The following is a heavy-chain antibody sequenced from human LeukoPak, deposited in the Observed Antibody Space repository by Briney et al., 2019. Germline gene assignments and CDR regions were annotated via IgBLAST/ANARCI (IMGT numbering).Heavy chain of an antibody. J-gene: IGHJ6*02. Sequence: SETLSLTCEVSGGSFNDYYWSWIRQPPGKGLEWIGEIRHSGSTNYNPSLKSRVTMSVDTSKNQFSLKLSSVTAADTAVYYCARRGSWSYYYAMDVWGQGTTVAVSS. CDR2: IRHSGST. V-gene: IGHV4-34*01. CDR1: GGSFNDYY. CDR3: ARRGSWSYYYAMDV. D-gene: IGHD6-13*01.